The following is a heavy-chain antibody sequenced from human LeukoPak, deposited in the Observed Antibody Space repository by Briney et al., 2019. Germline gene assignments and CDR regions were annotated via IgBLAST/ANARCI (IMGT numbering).Heavy chain of an antibody. CDR3: AREVYGDSSFDY. D-gene: IGHD4-17*01. CDR2: INPNSGGT. CDR1: GYSFSDNY. V-gene: IGHV1-2*02. J-gene: IGHJ4*02. Sequence: GASVKVSCKASGYSFSDNYIHWVRQAPGQGLEWMGWINPNSGGTNYAQKFQGRVTMTRDASISTAYLELSRLRSDDTAVYYCAREVYGDSSFDYWGQGTLLTVSS.